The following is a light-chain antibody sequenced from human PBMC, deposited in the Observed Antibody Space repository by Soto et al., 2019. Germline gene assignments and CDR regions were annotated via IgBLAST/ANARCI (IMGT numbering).Light chain of an antibody. CDR3: HKRSNWL. CDR1: QIVGTY. CDR2: DAS. V-gene: IGKV3-11*01. J-gene: IGKJ3*01. Sequence: EIVLTQSPATLSLSPGERATLSCRASQIVGTYLAWYQQKPGQAPRLLIYDASNRATGIPARFSGSGSGTDFTLTIRTLETEDFAVYYCHKRSNWLFGPGTKVDIK.